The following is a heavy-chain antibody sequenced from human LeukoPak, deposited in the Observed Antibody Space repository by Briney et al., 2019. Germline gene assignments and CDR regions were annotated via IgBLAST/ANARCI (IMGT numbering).Heavy chain of an antibody. CDR3: ARGGYYYDSSGYASFDY. V-gene: IGHV3-21*01. CDR1: GFTFNHYN. D-gene: IGHD3-22*01. J-gene: IGHJ4*02. Sequence: GGSLRLSCAASGFTFNHYNMNWLRQTPGKGLEWVSYITRDSIYTFYADSVRGRFTISRDNAKNLLSLQMNSLRAEDTAVYYCARGGYYYDSSGYASFDYWGQGTLVTVSS. CDR2: ITRDSIYT.